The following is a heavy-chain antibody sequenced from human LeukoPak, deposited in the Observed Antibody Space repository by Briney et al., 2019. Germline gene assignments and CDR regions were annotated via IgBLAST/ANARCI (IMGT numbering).Heavy chain of an antibody. V-gene: IGHV3-21*01. CDR3: ARDIVNGDYVSAY. J-gene: IGHJ4*02. Sequence: PGGSLRLSCAASGFTFSSYSMNWVRQAPGKGLEWVSSISSSSSYIYYADSVKGRFTISRDNAKNSLYLQMNSLRADDTGVYYCARDIVNGDYVSAYWGQGTLVTVSS. D-gene: IGHD4-17*01. CDR1: GFTFSSYS. CDR2: ISSSSSYI.